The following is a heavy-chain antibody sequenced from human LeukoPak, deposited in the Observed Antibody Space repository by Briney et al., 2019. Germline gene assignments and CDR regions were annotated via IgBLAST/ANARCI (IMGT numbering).Heavy chain of an antibody. CDR3: ARPLSRSSQAYCFDY. D-gene: IGHD2-21*01. CDR1: GFTFSTYS. V-gene: IGHV3-21*01. CDR2: ISTSGSYI. J-gene: IGHJ4*02. Sequence: GGSLRLSCAASGFTFSTYSLNWVRQAPGKGLEWFSSISTSGSYIYYADSAKGRFTISRDNAKNSLYLQMNSLTAEDTAVYYCARPLSRSSQAYCFDYWGQGTLVTVSS.